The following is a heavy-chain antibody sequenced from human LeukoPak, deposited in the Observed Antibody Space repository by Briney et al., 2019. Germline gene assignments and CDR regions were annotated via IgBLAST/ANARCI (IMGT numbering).Heavy chain of an antibody. D-gene: IGHD2-2*02. CDR3: ARGGRYCSSTSCYT. J-gene: IGHJ4*02. Sequence: ASVKVSCKASGYTFTSYDINWVRQATGQGLEWMGWMNPNSGNTDYAQKFQGRVTITRNTSISTAYMELSSLRSEDTAVYYCARGGRYCSSTSCYTWGQGTLVTVSS. V-gene: IGHV1-8*03. CDR2: MNPNSGNT. CDR1: GYTFTSYD.